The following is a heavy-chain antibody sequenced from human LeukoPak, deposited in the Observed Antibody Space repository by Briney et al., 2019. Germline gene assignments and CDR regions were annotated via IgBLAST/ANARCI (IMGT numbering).Heavy chain of an antibody. D-gene: IGHD3-16*02. CDR3: ARGGGYHIDY. CDR1: GGSISSYY. CDR2: IYYSGST. V-gene: IGHV4-59*01. J-gene: IGHJ4*02. Sequence: SETLSLTCTVSGGSISSYYWSWIRQPPGKGLEWIGYIYYSGSTNYNPSLKSRVTISVDTSKNQFSLKLSPVTAADTAVYYCARGGGYHIDYWGQGTLVTVSS.